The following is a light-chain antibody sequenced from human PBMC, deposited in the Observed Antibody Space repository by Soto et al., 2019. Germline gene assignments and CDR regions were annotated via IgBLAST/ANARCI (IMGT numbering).Light chain of an antibody. V-gene: IGKV3-15*01. CDR1: QSVSSN. CDR2: GAS. J-gene: IGKJ1*01. Sequence: EIVMTQSPATLSVSPGERVTLSCSASQSVSSNLAWYQQKPGQAPRLLIYGASTRATGIPARLSGSGSGTEFTLTISSLQSEDFAVYYCQQYNNWPPWTFGQGTKVDIK. CDR3: QQYNNWPPWT.